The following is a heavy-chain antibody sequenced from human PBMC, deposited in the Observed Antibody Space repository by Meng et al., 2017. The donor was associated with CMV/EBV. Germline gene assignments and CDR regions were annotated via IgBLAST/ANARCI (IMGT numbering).Heavy chain of an antibody. D-gene: IGHD3-3*01. CDR3: ARDYPLVFGVVIIKGWCFDY. Sequence: GYAMYCTGHARGQMCGWMGWINDGNMNIKYSQKFQCRVTFTRATSASRAYMELSCLTCEDTAVYYCARDYPLVFGVVIIKGWCFDYWGQGTLVTVSS. CDR1: GYA. J-gene: IGHJ4*02. V-gene: IGHV1-3*01. CDR2: INDGNMNI.